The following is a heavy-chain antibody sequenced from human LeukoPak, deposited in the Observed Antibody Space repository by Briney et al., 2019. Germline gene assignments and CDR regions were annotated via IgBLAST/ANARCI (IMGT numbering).Heavy chain of an antibody. V-gene: IGHV5-51*01. J-gene: IGHJ3*02. CDR2: IYPGDSDT. CDR1: GYSFTSYW. CDR3: ARLVYDSSGYHGSDAFDI. Sequence: GESLKISCQTSGYSFTSYWIGWVRQMPGKGLEWMGIIYPGDSDTRYSPSFQGQVTISADKSISTAYLQWSSLKASDTAMYYCARLVYDSSGYHGSDAFDIWGQGTMVTVSS. D-gene: IGHD3-22*01.